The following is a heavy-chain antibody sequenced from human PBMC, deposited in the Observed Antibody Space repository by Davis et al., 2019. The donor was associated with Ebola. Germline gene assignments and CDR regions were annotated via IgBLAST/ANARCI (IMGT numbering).Heavy chain of an antibody. Sequence: MPGGSLRLSCTVSGGSVSRYYWSWIRQPPGKGLGWIGYIYYSGSTNYSPSLKSRVTISVDTSKNQFSLKLSSVTAADTAVYYCARVTYMTTVIPGAFDIWGQGTMVTVSS. J-gene: IGHJ3*02. CDR2: IYYSGST. D-gene: IGHD4-17*01. CDR3: ARVTYMTTVIPGAFDI. CDR1: GGSVSRYY. V-gene: IGHV4-59*02.